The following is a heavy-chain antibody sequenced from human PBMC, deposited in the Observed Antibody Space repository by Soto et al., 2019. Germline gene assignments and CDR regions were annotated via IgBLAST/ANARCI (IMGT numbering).Heavy chain of an antibody. CDR1: GFSVSNTY. J-gene: IGHJ3*02. Sequence: PVGSLRLSCAVSGFSVSNTYMSWVRQAPGKGLEWISVIYRGRATYYADSVKGRFTISRDDSRNTVYLQINSLTTEDTAVYFCARDRHDSSRAVYFESWGKGTMVTVSS. V-gene: IGHV3-53*01. D-gene: IGHD6-6*01. CDR2: IYRGRAT. CDR3: ARDRHDSSRAVYFES.